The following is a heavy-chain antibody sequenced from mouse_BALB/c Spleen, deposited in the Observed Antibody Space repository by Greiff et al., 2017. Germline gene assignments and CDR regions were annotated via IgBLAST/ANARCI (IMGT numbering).Heavy chain of an antibody. J-gene: IGHJ4*01. CDR2: IYWDDDK. Sequence: QVTLKESGPGILQPSQTLSLTCSFSGFSLSTSGMGVSWIRQPSGKGLEWLAHIYWDDDKRYNPSLKSRLTISKDTSRNQVFLKITSVDTADTATYYCARRARWLRDAMDYWGQGTSVTVSS. V-gene: IGHV8-12*01. D-gene: IGHD2-3*01. CDR1: GFSLSTSGMG. CDR3: ARRARWLRDAMDY.